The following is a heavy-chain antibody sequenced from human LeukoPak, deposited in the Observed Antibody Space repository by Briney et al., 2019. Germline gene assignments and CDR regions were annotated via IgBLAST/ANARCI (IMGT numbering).Heavy chain of an antibody. CDR3: ARDLGRYDSSGYYLYYMDV. V-gene: IGHV1-46*01. CDR1: GYTFTSNY. Sequence: ASVKVSCKAFGYTFTSNYMHWVRQAPGQGPEWMGVISPSGGSTTYAQKFQGRVTLTRDMSTSTDYLELSSLRSDDTAVYYCARDLGRYDSSGYYLYYMDVWGKGTTVTVSS. CDR2: ISPSGGST. J-gene: IGHJ6*03. D-gene: IGHD3-22*01.